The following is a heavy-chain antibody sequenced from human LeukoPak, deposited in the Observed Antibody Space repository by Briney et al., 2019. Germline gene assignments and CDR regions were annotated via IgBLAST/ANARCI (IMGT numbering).Heavy chain of an antibody. J-gene: IGHJ4*02. CDR1: PYTLISYG. V-gene: IGHV1-18*04. CDR3: ARRGSGGSSDY. Sequence: SPKLSTKPPPYTLISYGFTWARQAPGQGLEWMGWISVHNGNTKSSQKLQGRVTMTTDTSTSTAYMELRSLRSDDTAVYYCARRGSGGSSDYWGQGTLVTVSS. CDR2: ISVHNGNT. D-gene: IGHD2-15*01.